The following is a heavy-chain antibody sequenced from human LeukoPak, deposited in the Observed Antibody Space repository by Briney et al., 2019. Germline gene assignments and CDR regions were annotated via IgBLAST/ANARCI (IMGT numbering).Heavy chain of an antibody. CDR2: IYNSGST. Sequence: SETLSLTCTVSGGSISTYYWSWIRQPPGKGLEWIGYIYNSGSTNYNPSLKSRVTISLDTSKNQFSLKLSSVTAADTAVYYCARVPRVGAPLGWFDPWGQGTLVTVSS. J-gene: IGHJ5*02. V-gene: IGHV4-59*01. D-gene: IGHD1-26*01. CDR3: ARVPRVGAPLGWFDP. CDR1: GGSISTYY.